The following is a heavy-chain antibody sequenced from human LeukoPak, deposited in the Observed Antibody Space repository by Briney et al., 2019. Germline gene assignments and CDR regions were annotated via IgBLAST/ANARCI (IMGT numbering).Heavy chain of an antibody. CDR3: ARGYDIVVVPAAQPTRHYYYYYGMDV. D-gene: IGHD2-2*01. J-gene: IGHJ6*02. CDR1: GYTFTSYG. Sequence: AASVKVSCKASGYTFTSYGISWVRQAPGQGLEWMGWISAYNGNTNYAQKLQGRVTMTTDTSTSTAYVELRSLRSDDTAVYYCARGYDIVVVPAAQPTRHYYYYYGMDVWGQGTTVTVSS. CDR2: ISAYNGNT. V-gene: IGHV1-18*01.